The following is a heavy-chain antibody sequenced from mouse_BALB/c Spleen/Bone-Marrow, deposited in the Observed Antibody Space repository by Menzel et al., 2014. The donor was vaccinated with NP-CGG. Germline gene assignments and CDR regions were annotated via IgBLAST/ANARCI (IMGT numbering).Heavy chain of an antibody. CDR1: GYAFSSSW. V-gene: IGHV1-82*01. Sequence: QVQLQQSGPELVKPGASVKISCKASGYAFSSSWMNWVKQRPGQGLEWIGRFYPGDGDTNYNGKFKGKTTLTADKSSSTAYMQLSSLTSVDSAVYFCARNSYYGSSYNYFDYWGQGTTLTVSS. D-gene: IGHD1-1*01. CDR3: ARNSYYGSSYNYFDY. J-gene: IGHJ2*01. CDR2: FYPGDGDT.